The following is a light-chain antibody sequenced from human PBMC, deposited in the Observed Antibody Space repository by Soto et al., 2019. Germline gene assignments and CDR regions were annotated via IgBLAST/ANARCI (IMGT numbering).Light chain of an antibody. CDR2: SNN. V-gene: IGLV1-44*01. CDR1: SSNIGSNT. J-gene: IGLJ1*01. CDR3: AAWDDSLNGPNSV. Sequence: QSVLTQPPSASGTPGQRVTISCSGSSSNIGSNTVNWYQQLPGTAPKLLIYSNNQRPSGVPDRFSGSKSGTSASLAISGLQSEDESYYYCAAWDDSLNGPNSVCGTGTNAAVL.